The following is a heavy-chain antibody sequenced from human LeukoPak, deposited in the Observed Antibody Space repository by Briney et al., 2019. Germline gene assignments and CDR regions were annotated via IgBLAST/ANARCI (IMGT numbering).Heavy chain of an antibody. V-gene: IGHV1-69*05. CDR3: ARGPIVVVPAAKYYFDY. CDR1: GGTFSSYA. D-gene: IGHD2-2*01. CDR2: IIPIFGTA. Sequence: ASVKVSCKASGGTFSSYAISWVRQAPGQGLEWMGVIIPIFGTANYAQKFQGRVTITTDESTSTAYMELSSLRSEDTAVYYCARGPIVVVPAAKYYFDYWGQGTLVTVSS. J-gene: IGHJ4*02.